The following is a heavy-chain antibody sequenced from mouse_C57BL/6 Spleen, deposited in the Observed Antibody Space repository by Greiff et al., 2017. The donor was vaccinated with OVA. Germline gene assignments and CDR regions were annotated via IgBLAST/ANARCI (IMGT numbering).Heavy chain of an antibody. V-gene: IGHV2-9*01. CDR2: IWGGGST. D-gene: IGHD1-1*01. CDR3: AKHEEINYYGSSTGAMDY. J-gene: IGHJ4*01. Sequence: VKLQESGPGLVAPSQSLSITCTVSGFSLTSYGVDWVRQPPGKGLEWLGVIWGGGSTNYNSALMSRLSISKDNSKSQVFLKMNSLQTDDTAMYYCAKHEEINYYGSSTGAMDYWGQGTSVTVSS. CDR1: GFSLTSYG.